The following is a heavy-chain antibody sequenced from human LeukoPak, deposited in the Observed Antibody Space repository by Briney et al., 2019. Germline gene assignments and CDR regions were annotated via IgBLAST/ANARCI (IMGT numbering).Heavy chain of an antibody. CDR2: IYSGGST. Sequence: GGSLRLSCAASGFSVSRNYMTWVRQAPGEGLEWVSLIYSGGSTSYADSVKGRFTISRDNSKNTLYLQMNSLRAEDTAVYYCARDGELPADYWGQGTLVTVSS. CDR1: GFSVSRNY. V-gene: IGHV3-66*01. J-gene: IGHJ4*02. CDR3: ARDGELPADY. D-gene: IGHD1-26*01.